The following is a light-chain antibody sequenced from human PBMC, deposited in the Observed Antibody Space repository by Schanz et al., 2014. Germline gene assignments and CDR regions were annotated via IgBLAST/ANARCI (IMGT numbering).Light chain of an antibody. CDR3: ATWDDSLNGWV. CDR2: EVD. J-gene: IGLJ3*02. CDR1: SSDVGGYNL. V-gene: IGLV2-8*01. Sequence: QSALTQPASVSGSPGQSVAISCTGTSSDVGGYNLVSWYQQHPGEAPKLIIYEVDKRPSGVPDRFSGSKSGTSASLAISGLQSEDEGDYYCATWDDSLNGWVFGGGTKLTVL.